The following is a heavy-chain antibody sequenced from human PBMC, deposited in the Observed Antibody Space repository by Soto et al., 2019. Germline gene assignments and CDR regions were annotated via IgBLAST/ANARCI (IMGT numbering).Heavy chain of an antibody. D-gene: IGHD2-8*02. V-gene: IGHV4-38-2*01. CDR2: IYHSGNT. Sequence: SETLSLTCAVSGYSISLGSYWGGCRQPPGKGVWWIGSIYHSGNTYYNPSLESRVSISLDTSTNHFSLELTSVTTADTAVYYCARVKLAGPGGVDYWGLGTLVTVSS. CDR3: ARVKLAGPGGVDY. J-gene: IGHJ4*02. CDR1: GYSISLGSY.